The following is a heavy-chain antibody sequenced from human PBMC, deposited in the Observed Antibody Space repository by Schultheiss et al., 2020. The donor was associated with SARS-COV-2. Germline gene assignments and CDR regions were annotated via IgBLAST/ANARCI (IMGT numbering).Heavy chain of an antibody. V-gene: IGHV3-23*01. CDR1: GFSFSSYA. J-gene: IGHJ6*02. D-gene: IGHD2-8*01. CDR3: AKDLAPDIVLMVYATGTTRYYGMDV. Sequence: GGSLRLSCVASGFSFSSYAMSWVRQAPGKGLQWVSAISASGGSTYYTGSVKGRFTISRDNSKNTLFLEMNSLRAEDRAVYYCAKDLAPDIVLMVYATGTTRYYGMDVWGQGTTVTVSS. CDR2: ISASGGST.